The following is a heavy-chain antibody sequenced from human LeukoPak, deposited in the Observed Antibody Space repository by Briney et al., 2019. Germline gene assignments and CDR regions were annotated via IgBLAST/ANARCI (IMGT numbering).Heavy chain of an antibody. D-gene: IGHD3-22*01. V-gene: IGHV1-18*01. CDR3: ARDRDYNYDSSGYPDAFDI. CDR1: GYTFTSYG. J-gene: IGHJ3*02. CDR2: ISAYNGNT. Sequence: ASVKVSCKASGYTFTSYGISWVRQAPGQGLEWMGWISAYNGNTNYAQKLQGRVTMTTDTSTSTAYMELRSLRSDDTAVYYCARDRDYNYDSSGYPDAFDIWGQGTMVTVSS.